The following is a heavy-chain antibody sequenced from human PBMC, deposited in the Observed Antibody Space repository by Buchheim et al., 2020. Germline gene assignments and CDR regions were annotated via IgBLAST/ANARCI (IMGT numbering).Heavy chain of an antibody. CDR1: GFTFSSYG. D-gene: IGHD3-22*01. CDR2: IWYDGSNK. Sequence: QVQLVESGGGVVQPGRSLRLSCAASGFTFSSYGMHWVRQAPGKGLEWVAVIWYDGSNKYYADSVKGRFTISRANSKNKLYLQMNSLRAEDTAVYYCARETPDYYDSSGSAFDYWGQGTL. V-gene: IGHV3-33*01. CDR3: ARETPDYYDSSGSAFDY. J-gene: IGHJ4*02.